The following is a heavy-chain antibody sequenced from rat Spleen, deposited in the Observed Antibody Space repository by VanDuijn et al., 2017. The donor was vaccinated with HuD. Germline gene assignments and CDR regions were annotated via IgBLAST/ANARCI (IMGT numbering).Heavy chain of an antibody. CDR3: GRGTRVWDY. J-gene: IGHJ2*01. D-gene: IGHD1-4*01. CDR2: LNSAGST. V-gene: IGHV3-3*01. CDR1: EYSITSSYR. Sequence: EMQLQESGPGLVKPSQSLSLTCSVTEYSITSSYRWNWIRKFPGNKLEWMGSLNSAGSTNYNPSLKSRISITRDTSKNQFFLQVNSVTTEDTATYYCGRGTRVWDYWGQGVMVTVSS.